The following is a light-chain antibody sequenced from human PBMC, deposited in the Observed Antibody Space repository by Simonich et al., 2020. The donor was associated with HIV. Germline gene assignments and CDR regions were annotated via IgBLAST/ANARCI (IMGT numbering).Light chain of an antibody. CDR1: QGISSY. Sequence: IQLTQSPSFLSASVGDRVTITCRASQGISSYLAWYQQKPGKAPKLLIYSASTLQSGVPSRFSGSGSGTEFTLTISSLQPEDFATYYCQQYDNLPSVTFGGGTKVEIK. V-gene: IGKV1-9*01. CDR3: QQYDNLPSVT. CDR2: SAS. J-gene: IGKJ4*01.